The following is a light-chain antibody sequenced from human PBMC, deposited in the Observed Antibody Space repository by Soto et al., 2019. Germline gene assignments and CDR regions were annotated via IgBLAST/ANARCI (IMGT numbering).Light chain of an antibody. V-gene: IGKV3-11*01. CDR1: QSVSTS. Sequence: IVLTQSPATLSLSPGERAALSCRASQSVSTSLAWYQHKPGQAPRLIIYDASKRDPGLTARFSGSGSGTDFTLTISSLEPEDFAVYYCQVRDVWPTFGQGTKVEIK. CDR3: QVRDVWPT. CDR2: DAS. J-gene: IGKJ1*01.